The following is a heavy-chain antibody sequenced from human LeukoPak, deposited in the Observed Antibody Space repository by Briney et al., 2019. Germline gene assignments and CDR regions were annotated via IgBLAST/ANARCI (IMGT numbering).Heavy chain of an antibody. Sequence: GGSLRLSCAASGFTFSGYFLSWVRQAPGKGLEWVSYISSSGITIYYADSVKGRFTISRDNAKNSLYLQMNSLRAEDTAVYYCARDPSSGIAAAGTFDYWGQGTLVTVSS. CDR2: ISSSGITI. J-gene: IGHJ4*02. D-gene: IGHD6-13*01. V-gene: IGHV3-11*04. CDR1: GFTFSGYF. CDR3: ARDPSSGIAAAGTFDY.